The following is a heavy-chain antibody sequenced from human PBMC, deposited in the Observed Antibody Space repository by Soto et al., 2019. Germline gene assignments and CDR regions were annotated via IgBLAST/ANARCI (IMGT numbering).Heavy chain of an antibody. CDR2: ISGSGGST. CDR3: VVEKLVVVVAADSSGFDP. D-gene: IGHD2-15*01. CDR1: GFTFSSYA. J-gene: IGHJ5*02. V-gene: IGHV3-23*01. Sequence: PGGSLRLSCAASGFTFSSYAMSWVRQAPGKGLEWVSAISGSGGSTYYADSVKGRFTISRDNSKNTLYLQMNSLRAEDTAVYYCVVEKLVVVVAADSSGFDPWGQGTLVTVSS.